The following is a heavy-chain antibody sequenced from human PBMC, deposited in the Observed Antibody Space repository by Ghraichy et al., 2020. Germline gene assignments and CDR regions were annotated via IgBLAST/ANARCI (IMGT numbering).Heavy chain of an antibody. Sequence: GGSLRLSCAASGFTFSNYAMHWVRQAPGKGLEWVAVIWYDGSNKYYADSVKGRFTISRDNSKNTLYLQMNSLRAEDTAVYYCARKLNTASESDYFDYWGQGTLVTVSS. D-gene: IGHD4-17*01. CDR1: GFTFSNYA. J-gene: IGHJ4*02. CDR3: ARKLNTASESDYFDY. CDR2: IWYDGSNK. V-gene: IGHV3-33*01.